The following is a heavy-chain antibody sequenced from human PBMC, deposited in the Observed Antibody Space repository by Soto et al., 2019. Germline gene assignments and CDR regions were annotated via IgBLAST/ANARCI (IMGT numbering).Heavy chain of an antibody. D-gene: IGHD6-19*01. J-gene: IGHJ4*02. CDR2: ISTSSSDI. V-gene: IGHV3-21*01. CDR3: ARDGGGYATGWFAN. CDR1: GFSLSSYT. Sequence: EVQLVESGGGLVEPGGSLRLSCAALGFSLSSYTMNWVRQAPGKGLEWVSFISTSSSDIHYADSVKGRFTISRDNAENSLYLQMNSLRADDTAVYYCARDGGGYATGWFANWGQGTLVTVSS.